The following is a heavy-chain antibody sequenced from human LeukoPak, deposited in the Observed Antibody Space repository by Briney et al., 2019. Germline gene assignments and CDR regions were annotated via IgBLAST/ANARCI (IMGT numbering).Heavy chain of an antibody. CDR1: GLSVSSNY. D-gene: IGHD4-17*01. V-gene: IGHV3-66*01. J-gene: IGHJ5*02. Sequence: GGSLRLSCAASGLSVSSNYISWVRQAPGKGLEWVSVIYRGGPTYYADSVKGRFTISRDNSKNTLYLQMNSLRAEGTAVYYCARDSYVDSEAVRWFDPWGQGTLVTVSS. CDR3: ARDSYVDSEAVRWFDP. CDR2: IYRGGPT.